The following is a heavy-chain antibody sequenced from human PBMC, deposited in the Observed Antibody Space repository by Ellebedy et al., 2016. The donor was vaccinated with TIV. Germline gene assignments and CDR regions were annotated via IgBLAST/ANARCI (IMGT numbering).Heavy chain of an antibody. Sequence: PGGSLRLSCAASGFTFSSYAMSWVRQAPGKGLEWVSAISGSGGNTYYADSVKGRFTISRDNSKNTLFLQMNGLRAEDTAIYYCAKDQADGDYEGYEAFDIWGQGTMVTVSS. CDR3: AKDQADGDYEGYEAFDI. V-gene: IGHV3-23*01. CDR1: GFTFSSYA. D-gene: IGHD4-17*01. CDR2: ISGSGGNT. J-gene: IGHJ3*02.